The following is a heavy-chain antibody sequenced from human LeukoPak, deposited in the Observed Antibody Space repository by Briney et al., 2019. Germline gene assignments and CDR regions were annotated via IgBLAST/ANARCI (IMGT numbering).Heavy chain of an antibody. V-gene: IGHV3-33*01. CDR2: IWYDGSNK. CDR1: GFTFSSYG. Sequence: PGRSLRLSCAASGFTFSSYGMHWVRQAPGKGLEWVAVIWYDGSNKYYADSVKGRFTISRDNSKNTLYLQMNSLRAEDTAVYYCARDLNCGGDCHLIDYWGQGTLVTVSS. J-gene: IGHJ4*02. D-gene: IGHD2-21*02. CDR3: ARDLNCGGDCHLIDY.